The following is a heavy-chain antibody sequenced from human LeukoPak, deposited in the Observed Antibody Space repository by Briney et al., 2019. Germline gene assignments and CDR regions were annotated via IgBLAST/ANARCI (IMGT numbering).Heavy chain of an antibody. V-gene: IGHV3-30-3*01. J-gene: IGHJ4*02. CDR3: ARDRTGDFDY. D-gene: IGHD7-27*01. Sequence: PGRSLRLSCAASRFTFRSYAMHWGRQAPGKGLEWVGVISYDGSNKYYADSVEGRFRISRDNSKNTLYLQMNSLRAEDTAVYYCARDRTGDFDYWGQGTLVTVSS. CDR2: ISYDGSNK. CDR1: RFTFRSYA.